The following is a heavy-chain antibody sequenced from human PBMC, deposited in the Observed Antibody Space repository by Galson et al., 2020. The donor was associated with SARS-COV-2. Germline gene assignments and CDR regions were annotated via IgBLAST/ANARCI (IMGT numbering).Heavy chain of an antibody. D-gene: IGHD3-16*01. J-gene: IGHJ4*02. V-gene: IGHV5-51*01. CDR2: VNPVDSET. CDR3: ARRHDDYNGGLYYFDY. Sequence: GESLKISCKGSGYIFTTYSLGWIRQMPKRGLEWMGIVNPVDSETKYSPSFQGQVTLPDDTSINTAYLQWNRLKSSDSAMYYGARRHDDYNGGLYYFDYWGQGALVTVSS. CDR1: GYIFTTYS.